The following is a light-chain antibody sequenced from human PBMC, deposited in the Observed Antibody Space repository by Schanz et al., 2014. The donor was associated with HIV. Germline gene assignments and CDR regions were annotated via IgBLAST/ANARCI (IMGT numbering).Light chain of an antibody. CDR1: QSVSSNF. V-gene: IGKV3-20*01. J-gene: IGKJ1*01. CDR3: QQYGIPPWT. CDR2: GTS. Sequence: EIVLTQSPGTLSLSPGERATLSCRASQSVSSNFLAWYQQKPGQAPRLVIFGTSNRATGIPDRFSGSDSGTDFTLTISRVEPEDYAVYYCQQYGIPPWTFGQGTKVEV.